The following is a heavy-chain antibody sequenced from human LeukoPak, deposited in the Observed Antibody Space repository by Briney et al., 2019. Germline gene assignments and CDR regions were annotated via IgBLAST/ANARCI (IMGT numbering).Heavy chain of an antibody. V-gene: IGHV3-23*01. J-gene: IGHJ3*02. Sequence: GGSLRLSCAASGFTFDNYAMNAVRPAPGRGLDWVSYISGGGAKRHYSDSVKGRFTISRGNPKNTLYLQINNLRAEDTAMYCCAKCSAGYYNDAFDIWGRGTMVTVSS. CDR3: AKCSAGYYNDAFDI. D-gene: IGHD3-10*02. CDR1: GFTFDNYA. CDR2: ISGGGAKR.